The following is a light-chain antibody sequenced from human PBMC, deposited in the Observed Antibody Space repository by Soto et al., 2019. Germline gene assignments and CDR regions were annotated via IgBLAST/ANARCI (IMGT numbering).Light chain of an antibody. CDR3: QTWGTGKGV. CDR2: LNSDGSH. Sequence: QLVLTQSPSASASLGASVKLTYTLSSGHSSYAIAWHQQQPEKGPRYLMKLNSDGSHSKGDGIPDRFSGSSSGAERYLTISSLQSEDEADYYCQTWGTGKGVFGGGTKLTVL. V-gene: IGLV4-69*01. CDR1: SGHSSYA. J-gene: IGLJ2*01.